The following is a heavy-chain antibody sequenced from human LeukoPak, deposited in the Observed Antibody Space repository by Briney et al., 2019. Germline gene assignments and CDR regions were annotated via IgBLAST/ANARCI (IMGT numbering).Heavy chain of an antibody. D-gene: IGHD2-2*01. J-gene: IGHJ4*02. CDR2: ISGSGGTT. CDR1: GFTFSNYA. Sequence: GGSLRLSCAASGFTFSNYAMSWVRQAPGKGLEWVSAISGSGGTTFYADSVKGRFTISRDNSKNTLSLQMNSLRAEDTAVYYCAKGGSPSCYSSSGYWGQGTLVTVSS. CDR3: AKGGSPSCYSSSGY. V-gene: IGHV3-23*01.